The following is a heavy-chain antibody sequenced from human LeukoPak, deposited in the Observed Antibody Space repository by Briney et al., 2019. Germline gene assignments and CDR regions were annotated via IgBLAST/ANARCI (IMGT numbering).Heavy chain of an antibody. D-gene: IGHD3-10*01. CDR3: ARERELWFGELSYPYYYYGMDV. Sequence: WETLSLTCTASGGAISRYDWSWIRQPPGKGLEWISRIYTSGSTNYNPSLKSRVTMSVDTSKNQFSLKLSSVTAADTAVYYCARERELWFGELSYPYYYYGMDVWGQGTTVTVSS. CDR1: GGAISRYD. CDR2: IYTSGST. V-gene: IGHV4-4*07. J-gene: IGHJ6*02.